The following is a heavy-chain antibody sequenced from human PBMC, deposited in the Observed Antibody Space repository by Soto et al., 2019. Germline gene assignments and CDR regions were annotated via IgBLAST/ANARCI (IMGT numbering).Heavy chain of an antibody. CDR3: ARAGLIAAAGIGYYYYGMDV. CDR2: ISSSSSYI. CDR1: GFTFSSYS. Sequence: PGGSLRLSCAASGFTFSSYSMNWVRQAPGKGLEWVSSISSSSSYIYYADSVKGRFTISRDNAKNSLYLQMNSLRAEDTAVYYCARAGLIAAAGIGYYYYGMDVWGQGTTVTVSS. J-gene: IGHJ6*02. D-gene: IGHD6-13*01. V-gene: IGHV3-21*01.